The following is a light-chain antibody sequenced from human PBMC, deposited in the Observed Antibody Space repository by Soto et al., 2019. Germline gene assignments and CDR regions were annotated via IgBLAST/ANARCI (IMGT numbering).Light chain of an antibody. CDR2: GAF. J-gene: IGKJ5*01. Sequence: EIVFTHPPGTLSLSPGDGDTLSGRAVQSVSSAYLAWFQQKPGQAPRLLIYGAFSRATGIPDRFSGSGSGTDFTITISRLEPEDFAVYYCQQYGSSPPITFGQGTRLEIK. V-gene: IGKV3-20*01. CDR3: QQYGSSPPIT. CDR1: QSVSSAY.